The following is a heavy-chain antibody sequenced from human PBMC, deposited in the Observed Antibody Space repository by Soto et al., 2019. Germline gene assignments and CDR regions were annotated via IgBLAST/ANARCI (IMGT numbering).Heavy chain of an antibody. CDR1: GYIFTDHY. Sequence: VQMVQSGAEVKRPGASVKVSCKASGYIFTDHYIHWLRQAPGQSLEWMGWINPYSGGTHFARKFQDRVTMARDTSVSTAYMELRSLKSDDTAVYYCARPKYGETYYDSWGQRTVVTVSS. V-gene: IGHV1-2*02. J-gene: IGHJ4*02. CDR3: ARPKYGETYYDS. D-gene: IGHD2-21*01. CDR2: INPYSGGT.